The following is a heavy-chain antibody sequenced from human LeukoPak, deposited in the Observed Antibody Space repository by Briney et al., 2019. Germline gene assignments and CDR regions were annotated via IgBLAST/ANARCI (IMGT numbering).Heavy chain of an antibody. D-gene: IGHD5-24*01. Sequence: PSETLSLTCTVSGDSVSSYYWSWIRQPPGKGLEWNGFIYYSATTKYNPSLKSRVTISVDTSKKQFSLNLNSVTAADTAVYYCARGGEDGYPFDYWGQGTLVTVSS. V-gene: IGHV4-59*02. CDR1: GDSVSSYY. CDR3: ARGGEDGYPFDY. J-gene: IGHJ4*02. CDR2: IYYSATT.